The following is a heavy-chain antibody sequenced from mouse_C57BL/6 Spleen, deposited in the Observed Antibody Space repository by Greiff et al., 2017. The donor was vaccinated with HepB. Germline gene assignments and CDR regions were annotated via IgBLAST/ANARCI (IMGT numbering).Heavy chain of an antibody. CDR2: IYPGDGDT. CDR1: GYAFSSSW. D-gene: IGHD1-1*01. Sequence: QVQLQQSGPELVKPGASVKISCKASGYAFSSSWMNWVKQRPGKGLEWIGRIYPGDGDTNYNGKFKGKATLTADKSSSTAYMQLSSLTSEDSAVYFCASTPSYGSYWYFDVWGTGTTVTVSS. V-gene: IGHV1-82*01. CDR3: ASTPSYGSYWYFDV. J-gene: IGHJ1*03.